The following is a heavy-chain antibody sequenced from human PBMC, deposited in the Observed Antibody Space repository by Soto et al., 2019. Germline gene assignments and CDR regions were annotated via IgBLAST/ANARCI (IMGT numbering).Heavy chain of an antibody. Sequence: PGGSLRLSCAASGFTFSNAWMSWVRQAPGKGLEWVGRIKSKTDGGTTDYAAPVKGRFTISRDDSKNTLYLQMNSLKTEDTAVYYCTTRSDFYDFWSGYSSNYYYMDVWGKGTTVTVSS. CDR1: GFTFSNAW. J-gene: IGHJ6*03. CDR2: IKSKTDGGTT. CDR3: TTRSDFYDFWSGYSSNYYYMDV. V-gene: IGHV3-15*01. D-gene: IGHD3-3*01.